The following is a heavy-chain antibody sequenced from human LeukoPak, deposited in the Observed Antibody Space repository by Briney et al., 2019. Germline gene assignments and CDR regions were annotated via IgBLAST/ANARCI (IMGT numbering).Heavy chain of an antibody. Sequence: GGSLRLSCVASGFSFSDSWMSWVRQAPGKGLEWVADIKKDGSVKEYVDSVKGRFTISRDNAKNSLYLQMDSLRAEDTAVSYCATYTHWVAGDVWGQGTTVSVSS. CDR1: GFSFSDSW. V-gene: IGHV3-7*01. CDR3: ATYTHWVAGDV. CDR2: IKKDGSVK. J-gene: IGHJ6*02. D-gene: IGHD7-27*01.